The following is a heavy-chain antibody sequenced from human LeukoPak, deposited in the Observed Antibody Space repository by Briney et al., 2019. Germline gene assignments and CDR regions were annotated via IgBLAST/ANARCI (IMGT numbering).Heavy chain of an antibody. J-gene: IGHJ4*02. V-gene: IGHV3-23*01. CDR2: ISGSGTST. D-gene: IGHD4-17*01. Sequence: PGGSLRLSCAASGFTFSSYAMSWVRQAPGKGLEWVSAISGSGTSTYYADSVKGRFTISRDNSKNTLYLQMNFLRAEDTAVYYCATRYGDSEGNWGQGTLVTVSS. CDR1: GFTFSSYA. CDR3: ATRYGDSEGN.